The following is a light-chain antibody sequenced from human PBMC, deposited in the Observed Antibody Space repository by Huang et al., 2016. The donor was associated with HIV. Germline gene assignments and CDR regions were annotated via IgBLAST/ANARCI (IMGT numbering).Light chain of an antibody. Sequence: DIQMTQSPSSLSTFIGDKVTITCQASQDIGNYLNWYQQRPGKAPKLLIYDASSLETGVTSRFSGGGSGTTFTFTITNLRPEDVATYYCQQYDGLPYTCGQGTLIEI. V-gene: IGKV1-33*01. CDR1: QDIGNY. CDR2: DAS. CDR3: QQYDGLPYT. J-gene: IGKJ2*01.